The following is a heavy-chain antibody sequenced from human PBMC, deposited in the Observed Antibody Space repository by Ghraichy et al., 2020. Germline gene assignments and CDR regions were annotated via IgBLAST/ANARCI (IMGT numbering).Heavy chain of an antibody. V-gene: IGHV1-2*04. Sequence: ASVKVSCKASGYTFTGYYMHWVRQAPGQGLEWMGWINPNSGGTNYAQKFQGWVTMTRDTSISTAYMELSRLRSDDTAVYYCARDMGLGGFLEWLSPNYYGMDVWGQGTTVTVSS. J-gene: IGHJ6*02. CDR1: GYTFTGYY. CDR3: ARDMGLGGFLEWLSPNYYGMDV. CDR2: INPNSGGT. D-gene: IGHD3-3*01.